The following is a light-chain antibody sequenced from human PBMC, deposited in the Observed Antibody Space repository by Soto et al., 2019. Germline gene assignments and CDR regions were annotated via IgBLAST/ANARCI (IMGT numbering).Light chain of an antibody. Sequence: EIVLTQSPATLSLSPGERATLSCRASQSVSSYLAWYQQKPGQAPRLLIYDASNRATAIPARFSGSGSGTDFTLTISSLEPEDFALYYCQQRSTWPRPFGQGTKVEIK. J-gene: IGKJ1*01. CDR3: QQRSTWPRP. V-gene: IGKV3-11*01. CDR2: DAS. CDR1: QSVSSY.